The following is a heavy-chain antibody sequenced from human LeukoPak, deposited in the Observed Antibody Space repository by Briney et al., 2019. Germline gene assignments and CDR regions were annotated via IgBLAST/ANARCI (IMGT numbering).Heavy chain of an antibody. CDR1: GGSISSSSYY. CDR3: AREGTTGSSNWFDP. D-gene: IGHD1-7*01. Sequence: SETLSLTCTVSGGSISSSSYYWGWIRQPPGKGLEWIGSIYYSGSTYYNPSLKSRVTISVDTSKNQFSLKLSSVTAADTAVYYCAREGTTGSSNWFDPWGQGTLVTVSS. J-gene: IGHJ5*02. CDR2: IYYSGST. V-gene: IGHV4-39*02.